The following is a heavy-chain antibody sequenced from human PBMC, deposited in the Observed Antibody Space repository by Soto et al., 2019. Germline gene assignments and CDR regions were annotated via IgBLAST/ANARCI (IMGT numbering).Heavy chain of an antibody. CDR1: GGSISSGGYY. D-gene: IGHD4-17*01. V-gene: IGHV4-31*03. J-gene: IGHJ5*02. CDR2: IYYSGST. CDR3: ARDVLHSDDYGDYYWFDP. Sequence: QVQLQESGPGLVKPSQTLSLTCTVSGGSISSGGYYWSWIRQHPGKGLEWIGYIYYSGSTYYNPSLKSRVTISVDTSKNQFSLKLISVTAADTAVYYCARDVLHSDDYGDYYWFDPWGQGTLVTVSS.